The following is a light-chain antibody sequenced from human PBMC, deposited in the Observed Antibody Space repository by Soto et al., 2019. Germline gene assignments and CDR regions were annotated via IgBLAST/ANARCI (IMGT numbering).Light chain of an antibody. CDR3: SSYAGSSNYV. CDR1: SSDVGAYKF. Sequence: QSVLTQPPSASGSPGQSVTISCTGTSSDVGAYKFVSWYQQHPGKAPKLMIYDVSKRPTGVPDRFSGSKSGNTASLTVSGLQAEDEADYYCSSYAGSSNYVFGTETKVTVL. V-gene: IGLV2-8*01. J-gene: IGLJ1*01. CDR2: DVS.